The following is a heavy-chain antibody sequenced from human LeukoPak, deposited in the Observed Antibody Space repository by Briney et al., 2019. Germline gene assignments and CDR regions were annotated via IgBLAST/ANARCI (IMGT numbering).Heavy chain of an antibody. CDR2: IYYSGST. CDR1: GGSISSSSYY. Sequence: SETLSLTCTVSGGSISSSSYYWGWIRQPPGKGLEWIGSIYYSGSTYYNPSLKSRVTISVDTSKNQFSLKLSSVTAADTAVYYCARGVNYYDSSGYYPFDYWGQGTLVTVSS. J-gene: IGHJ4*02. D-gene: IGHD3-22*01. V-gene: IGHV4-39*07. CDR3: ARGVNYYDSSGYYPFDY.